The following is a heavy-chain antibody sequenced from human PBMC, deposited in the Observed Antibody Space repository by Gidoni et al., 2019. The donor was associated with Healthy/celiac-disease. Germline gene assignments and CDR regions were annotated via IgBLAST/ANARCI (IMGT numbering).Heavy chain of an antibody. V-gene: IGHV3-23*01. CDR1: GFTFSSYA. Sequence: EVQLLESGGGLVQPGGSLRLSCAASGFTFSSYAMSWVRQAPGKGLEWVSAISGSGGSTYYADSVKGRFTISRDNSKNTLYLQMNSLRAEDTAVYYCAATTSTMVRGVIITPAFDYWGQGTLVTVSS. J-gene: IGHJ4*02. CDR3: AATTSTMVRGVIITPAFDY. CDR2: ISGSGGST. D-gene: IGHD3-10*01.